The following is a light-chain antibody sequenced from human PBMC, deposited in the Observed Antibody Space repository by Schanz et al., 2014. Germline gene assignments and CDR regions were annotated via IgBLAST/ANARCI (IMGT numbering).Light chain of an antibody. V-gene: IGKV3-20*01. CDR2: YAS. CDR1: QSVSSN. J-gene: IGKJ5*01. Sequence: EIVMTQSPATLSVSPGERATLSCRASQSVSSNLAWYQQKPGQAPRLLIHYASARATGTPDRFSGSGSGTDFTLTVSRLEPEDFAVYFCQQSVSSPITFGQGTRLEIK. CDR3: QQSVSSPIT.